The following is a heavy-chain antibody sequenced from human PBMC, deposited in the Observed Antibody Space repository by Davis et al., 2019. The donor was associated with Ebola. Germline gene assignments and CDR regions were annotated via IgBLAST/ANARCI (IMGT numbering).Heavy chain of an antibody. D-gene: IGHD5-18*01. J-gene: IGHJ4*02. CDR2: TRSKANSYAT. CDR3: SMDNTVDTAMVMWGFNDY. Sequence: PGGSLRLSCAASGFTFSNAWMNWVRQAPGTGLEWVGRTRSKANSYATAYAVSVKGRFTISRDDLKNTAYLQMNSLKTEDTAVYYCSMDNTVDTAMVMWGFNDYWGQGTLVTVSS. V-gene: IGHV3-73*01. CDR1: GFTFSNAW.